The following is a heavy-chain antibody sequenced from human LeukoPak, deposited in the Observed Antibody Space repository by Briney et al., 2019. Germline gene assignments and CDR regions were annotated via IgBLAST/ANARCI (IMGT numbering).Heavy chain of an antibody. J-gene: IGHJ3*02. V-gene: IGHV4-34*01. D-gene: IGHD3-10*01. CDR1: GGSFSGYY. Sequence: SETLSLTCAVYGGSFSGYYWSWIRQPPGKGLDWIGEINHSGSTNYNPSLKSRVTISVDTSKNQFSLKLSSVTAADTAVYYCARHYGSGSALDAFDIWGQGTMVTVSS. CDR3: ARHYGSGSALDAFDI. CDR2: INHSGST.